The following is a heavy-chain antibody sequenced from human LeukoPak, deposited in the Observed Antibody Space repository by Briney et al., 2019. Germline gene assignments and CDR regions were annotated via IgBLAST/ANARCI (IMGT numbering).Heavy chain of an antibody. J-gene: IGHJ4*02. V-gene: IGHV4-34*01. CDR3: ARGHYDSSGYIDY. CDR1: GGSFSGYY. D-gene: IGHD3-22*01. Sequence: PSETLSLTCTVYGGSFSGYYWSWIRQPPGRGLEWIGEINHSGSTNYNPSLESRVTISVDTSKNQFSLKLSSVTAADTAVYYCARGHYDSSGYIDYWGQGTLVTVSS. CDR2: INHSGST.